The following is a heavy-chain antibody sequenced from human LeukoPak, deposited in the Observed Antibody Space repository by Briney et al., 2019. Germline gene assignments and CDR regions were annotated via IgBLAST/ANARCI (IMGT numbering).Heavy chain of an antibody. J-gene: IGHJ4*02. CDR1: GYTFTSYY. D-gene: IGHD2-15*01. Sequence: ASVKVSCKASGYTFTSYYKHWVRQAPGQGLEWMGIINPSGGNTGYAQKSQGRVTMTRDTSTSTVYMELSSLRSEDTAVYYCARSARDCSGISCYSDYWGQGTLVTVSS. V-gene: IGHV1-46*01. CDR2: INPSGGNT. CDR3: ARSARDCSGISCYSDY.